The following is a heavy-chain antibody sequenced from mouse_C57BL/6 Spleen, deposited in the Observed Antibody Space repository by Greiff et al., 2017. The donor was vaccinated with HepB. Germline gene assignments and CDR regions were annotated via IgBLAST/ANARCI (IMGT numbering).Heavy chain of an antibody. CDR1: GFNIKDDY. Sequence: EVKVEESGAELVRPGASVKLSCTASGFNIKDDYMHWVKQRPEQGLEWIGWIDPENGDTEYASKFQGKATITADTSSNTAYLQLSSLTSEDTAVYYCTSTVVATDYAMDYWGQGTSVTVSS. J-gene: IGHJ4*01. D-gene: IGHD1-1*01. CDR2: IDPENGDT. CDR3: TSTVVATDYAMDY. V-gene: IGHV14-4*01.